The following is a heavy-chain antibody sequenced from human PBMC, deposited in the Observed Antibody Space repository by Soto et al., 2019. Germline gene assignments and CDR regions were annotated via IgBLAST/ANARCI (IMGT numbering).Heavy chain of an antibody. D-gene: IGHD6-6*01. V-gene: IGHV4-59*01. J-gene: IGHJ4*02. CDR1: GGSISSYH. CDR2: IYYSGST. CDR3: ARGIAARLHYFDY. Sequence: PSETLSLTCTVSGGSISSYHWSWIRQPPGKGLEWIGYIYYSGSTNYYPSLKSRVTISVDTSKNQFSQKLSSVTAADTAVYYCARGIAARLHYFDYWGQGTLVTVSS.